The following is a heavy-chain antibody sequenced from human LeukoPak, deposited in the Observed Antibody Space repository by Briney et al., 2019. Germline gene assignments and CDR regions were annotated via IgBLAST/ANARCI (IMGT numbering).Heavy chain of an antibody. CDR3: ARDFWSPPYGMDV. Sequence: SETLSFTGPVYGGSSRGYNWTWIRNPPGKGLKWIGEINHSGSTNYNPSLKSRVTISVDPSKNQFSLKLSSVTAADTAVYYCARDFWSPPYGMDVWGQGTTVTVSS. CDR2: INHSGST. CDR1: GGSSRGYN. V-gene: IGHV4-34*01. J-gene: IGHJ6*02. D-gene: IGHD3-3*01.